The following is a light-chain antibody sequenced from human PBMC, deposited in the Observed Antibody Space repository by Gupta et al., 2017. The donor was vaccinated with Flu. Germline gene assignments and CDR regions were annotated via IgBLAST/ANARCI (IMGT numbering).Light chain of an antibody. V-gene: IGKV4-1*01. Sequence: DIVMTQSPDSLAVSLGERPTINCKSSQSVLYSSNNKNYLAWYQQKPGQPPKLLIYWACTRESGVPDRFSGSGSGTDFTLTISTLQAEDVAVYYCQQYHSIPYTFGQGTKLEIK. CDR2: WAC. CDR3: QQYHSIPYT. CDR1: QSVLYSSNNKNY. J-gene: IGKJ2*01.